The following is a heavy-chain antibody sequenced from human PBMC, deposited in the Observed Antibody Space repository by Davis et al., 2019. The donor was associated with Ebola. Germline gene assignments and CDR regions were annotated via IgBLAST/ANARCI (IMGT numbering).Heavy chain of an antibody. V-gene: IGHV1-3*01. CDR2: INAGNGNT. J-gene: IGHJ6*02. CDR3: ARCPWMEVRTYYYYYGMDV. Sequence: ASVKVSCKASGGTFSRYAISWVRQAPGQRLEWMGWINAGNGNTKYSQKFQGRVTITRDTSASTAYMELSSLRSEDTAVYYCARCPWMEVRTYYYYYGMDVWGQGTTVTVSS. D-gene: IGHD5-12*01. CDR1: GGTFSRYA.